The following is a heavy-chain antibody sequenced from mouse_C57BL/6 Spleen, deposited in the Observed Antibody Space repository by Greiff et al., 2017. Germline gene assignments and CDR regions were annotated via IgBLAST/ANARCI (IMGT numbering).Heavy chain of an antibody. D-gene: IGHD1-1*01. V-gene: IGHV5-9-1*02. CDR2: ISSGGDYI. Sequence: EVMLVESGEGLVKPGGSLKLSCAASGFTFSSYAMSWVRQTPEKRLEWVAYISSGGDYIYYAATVKGRFTISRDNARNTLYLQMSSLKSEDTAMYYCTRGDYYGSSYWYFDVWGTGTTVTVSS. J-gene: IGHJ1*03. CDR1: GFTFSSYA. CDR3: TRGDYYGSSYWYFDV.